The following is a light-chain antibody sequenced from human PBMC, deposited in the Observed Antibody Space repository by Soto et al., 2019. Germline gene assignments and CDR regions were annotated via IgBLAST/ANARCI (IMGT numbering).Light chain of an antibody. J-gene: IGKJ1*01. CDR3: QQYGRSPWT. CDR1: QSVSSSY. CDR2: GAS. Sequence: EIVLTQSPSTLSLSPGERATLSCRASQSVSSSYLGWYQQKPGQSPRLLIYGASSRATGIPDRFSGSGSGTDFTLSISRLDPEDFAVYYCQQYGRSPWTFGQGTKVDIK. V-gene: IGKV3-20*01.